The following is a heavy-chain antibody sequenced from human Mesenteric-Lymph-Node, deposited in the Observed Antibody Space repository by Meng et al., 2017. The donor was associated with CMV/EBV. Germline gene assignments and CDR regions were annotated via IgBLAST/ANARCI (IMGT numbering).Heavy chain of an antibody. D-gene: IGHD3-3*01. CDR3: ARFARRYHYDFWSGYPDAFDI. V-gene: IGHV4-39*07. J-gene: IGHJ3*02. CDR2: IYYSGST. CDR1: GGSISSSSYY. Sequence: SETLSLTCTVSGGSISSSSYYWGWIRQPPGKGLEWIGSIYYSGSTYYNPSLKSRVTISVDTSKNQFSLKLSSVTAADTAVYYCARFARRYHYDFWSGYPDAFDIWGQGTMVTVSS.